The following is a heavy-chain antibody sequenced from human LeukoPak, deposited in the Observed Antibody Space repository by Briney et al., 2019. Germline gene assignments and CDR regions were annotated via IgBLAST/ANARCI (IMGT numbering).Heavy chain of an antibody. CDR3: TKKRTTSVTDWFDP. J-gene: IGHJ5*02. V-gene: IGHV3-23*01. CDR1: GFTFSSYA. D-gene: IGHD4-17*01. CDR2: ISGIGTTT. Sequence: PGGSLRLSCTASGFTFSSYAMTWVRQAPGKGLECVSVISGIGTTTYYADSVKGRFTISRDNSKNTLCLQMNSLRVEDTATYYCTKKRTTSVTDWFDPWGQGTLVTVSS.